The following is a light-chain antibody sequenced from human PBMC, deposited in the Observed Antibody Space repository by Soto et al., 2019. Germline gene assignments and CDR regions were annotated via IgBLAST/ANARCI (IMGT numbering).Light chain of an antibody. CDR2: GAT. Sequence: IVLTQSPGTLSSSPGERVTLSCRASQSVSTNSLAWYQQKPGQAPRLLIYGATRRASGIPDRFSGSGSGTDFTLTISRLEPEDVAMYYCQQYVTSPLTFGGGTEVDI. J-gene: IGKJ4*01. CDR1: QSVSTNS. V-gene: IGKV3-20*01. CDR3: QQYVTSPLT.